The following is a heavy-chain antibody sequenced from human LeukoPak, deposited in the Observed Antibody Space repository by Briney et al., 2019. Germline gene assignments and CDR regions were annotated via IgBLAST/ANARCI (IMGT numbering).Heavy chain of an antibody. Sequence: GGSLRLSCAASGFTFTSYAMNWVRQAPGKGLEWVSTISGSGSSTYYVDSVKGRFTISRDNSKNTLYLQMNSLGAEDTAIYYCAKDLAYLDYWGQGTLVTVSS. CDR2: ISGSGSST. D-gene: IGHD3-3*02. J-gene: IGHJ4*02. CDR1: GFTFTSYA. CDR3: AKDLAYLDY. V-gene: IGHV3-23*01.